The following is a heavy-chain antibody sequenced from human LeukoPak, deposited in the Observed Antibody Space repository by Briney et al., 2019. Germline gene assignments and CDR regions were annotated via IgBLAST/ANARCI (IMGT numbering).Heavy chain of an antibody. CDR3: ARVIGWDEPFDI. V-gene: IGHV3-74*01. D-gene: IGHD1-26*01. CDR2: INTDGSST. J-gene: IGHJ3*02. Sequence: QTGGSLRLSCSASGFTLSSYWMHWVRHAPGKGLVWVSRINTDGSSTNYADSVKGRFTVSRDNAKNTLYLQMNSLRAEDTAVYYCARVIGWDEPFDIWGQGTMVTVSS. CDR1: GFTLSSYW.